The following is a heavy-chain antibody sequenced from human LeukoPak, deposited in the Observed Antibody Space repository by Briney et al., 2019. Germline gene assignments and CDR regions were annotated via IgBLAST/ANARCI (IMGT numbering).Heavy chain of an antibody. V-gene: IGHV3-9*01. CDR2: ISWNSGSI. CDR1: GFTFDDYA. Sequence: PGGSLRLSCAASGFTFDDYAMHWVRQAPGKGLEWVSGISWNSGSIGYADSVKGRFTISRDNSKNTLYLQMNSLRAEDTAVYYCAKDGRRIMITLPSNYWGQETLVTVSS. CDR3: AKDGRRIMITLPSNY. J-gene: IGHJ4*02. D-gene: IGHD3-16*01.